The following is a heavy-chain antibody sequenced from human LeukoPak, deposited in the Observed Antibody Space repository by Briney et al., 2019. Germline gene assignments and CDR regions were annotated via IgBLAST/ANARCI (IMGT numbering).Heavy chain of an antibody. V-gene: IGHV3-30-3*01. CDR2: ISYDGSNK. D-gene: IGHD6-19*01. Sequence: GGSLRLSCAASGFTFSSYAMHWVRQAPGKGLEWVAVISYDGSNKYYADSVKGRFTISRDNSKNTLYLQMNSLRAEDTAVYYCASRAQIAVAGIIDYWGQGTLVTASS. CDR3: ASRAQIAVAGIIDY. J-gene: IGHJ4*02. CDR1: GFTFSSYA.